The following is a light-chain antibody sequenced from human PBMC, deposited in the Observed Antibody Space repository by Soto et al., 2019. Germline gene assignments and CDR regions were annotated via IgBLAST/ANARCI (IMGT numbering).Light chain of an antibody. V-gene: IGLV2-14*01. Sequence: QSALTQPASVSGSPGQSITISCTGISSDVGGYNYVSWYQQHPGKAPKLMIYDVTYRPSGVSNRFSGSKSGNTASLSISGLQPEDEADYYCSSNTISSTVVFGRGTKLTVL. CDR1: SSDVGGYNY. CDR2: DVT. CDR3: SSNTISSTVV. J-gene: IGLJ2*01.